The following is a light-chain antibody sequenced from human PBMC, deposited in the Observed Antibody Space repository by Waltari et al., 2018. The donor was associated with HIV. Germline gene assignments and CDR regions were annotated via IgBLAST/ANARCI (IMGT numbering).Light chain of an antibody. V-gene: IGKV3-15*01. J-gene: IGKJ1*01. CDR1: QSVSSN. Sequence: EVVMTQSPATLSVSPGERATLSCRASQSVSSNLAWYQQKPGQAPRLLIYGASTRATGIPARFSGSGSGTEFTLTISSLQSGDFAVYYCQQYHNWPPWTFGQGTKVEIK. CDR3: QQYHNWPPWT. CDR2: GAS.